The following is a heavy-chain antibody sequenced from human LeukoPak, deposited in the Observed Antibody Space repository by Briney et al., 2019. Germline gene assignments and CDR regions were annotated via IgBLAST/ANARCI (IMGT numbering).Heavy chain of an antibody. V-gene: IGHV4-34*01. CDR2: INHSGST. CDR1: GGSFSGYY. Sequence: SETLSLTCAVYGGSFSGYYWSWIRQPPGKGLEWIGEINHSGSTNYNPSLKSRVTISVDTSKNRFSLKLSSVTAADTAVYYCARGSGWEEYYFDYWGQGTLVTVSS. J-gene: IGHJ4*02. CDR3: ARGSGWEEYYFDY. D-gene: IGHD6-19*01.